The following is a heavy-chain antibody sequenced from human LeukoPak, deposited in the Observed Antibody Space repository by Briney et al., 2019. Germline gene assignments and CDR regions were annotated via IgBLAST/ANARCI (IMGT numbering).Heavy chain of an antibody. Sequence: ASVKVSCKASGYTFTDSYIHWVRQAPGQGLEWMGWINPNSGGTNYAQKFQGRVTMTRDTSISTAYMELSRLRSDDTAVYYCATLGGITGTTNAFDIWGQGTMVTVSS. CDR1: GYTFTDSY. CDR2: INPNSGGT. D-gene: IGHD1-7*01. J-gene: IGHJ3*02. V-gene: IGHV1-2*02. CDR3: ATLGGITGTTNAFDI.